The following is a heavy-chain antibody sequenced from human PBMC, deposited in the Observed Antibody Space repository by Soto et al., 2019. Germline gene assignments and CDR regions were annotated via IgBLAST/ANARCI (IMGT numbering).Heavy chain of an antibody. J-gene: IGHJ6*02. CDR1: GFTFSSYS. Sequence: EVRLVESGGGLVKPGGSLRLSCAASGFTFSSYSMNWVRQAPGKGLEWVSSISSSSSYIYYADSVKGRFTISRDNAKNSLYLQMNSLRAEDTAVYYCARGTPSSRRGMDVWGQGTTVTVSS. CDR3: ARGTPSSRRGMDV. D-gene: IGHD6-13*01. V-gene: IGHV3-21*01. CDR2: ISSSSSYI.